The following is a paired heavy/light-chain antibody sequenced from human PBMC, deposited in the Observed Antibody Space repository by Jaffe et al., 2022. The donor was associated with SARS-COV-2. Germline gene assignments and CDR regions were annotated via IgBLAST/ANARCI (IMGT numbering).Heavy chain of an antibody. D-gene: IGHD2-8*01. CDR1: GFTFNTYW. Sequence: EVQLVESGGDLVQPGGSLRLSCAASGFTFNTYWMTWVRQDPRKGLEWVANINHDGSDKYYVDSVKGRFTVSRDNAKNSVYLQMDSLRIEDTAVYYCARARSDGFDYWGQGTLVTVSS. CDR2: INHDGSDK. CDR3: ARARSDGFDY. J-gene: IGHJ4*02. V-gene: IGHV3-7*03.
Light chain of an antibody. CDR1: QSLLHSNGYNY. V-gene: IGKV2-28*01. J-gene: IGKJ4*01. CDR3: MQALQTPIT. CDR2: LGS. Sequence: DIVMTQSPLLSVTPGEPASISCRSSQSLLHSNGYNYLGWYLQKPGQSPQFLIYLGSNRASGVPDRFSGSGSGTDFTLKISRVEAEDVGVYYCMQALQTPITFGGGTKVEIK.